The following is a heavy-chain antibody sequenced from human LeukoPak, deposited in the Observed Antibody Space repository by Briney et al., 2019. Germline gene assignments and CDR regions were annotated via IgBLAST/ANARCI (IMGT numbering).Heavy chain of an antibody. Sequence: ASVKVSCKASGYDFINYGISWVRQAPGQGLEWMGWRSIYNGNTDYKLQGRVTMTTDTSTSTAYMEVRSRRSDDTAVDYCARGGPFPSSSSSREYYLDYWGQGTLVTVSS. CDR2: RSIYNGNT. CDR3: ARGGPFPSSSSSREYYLDY. CDR1: GYDFINYG. D-gene: IGHD6-6*01. J-gene: IGHJ4*02. V-gene: IGHV1-18*01.